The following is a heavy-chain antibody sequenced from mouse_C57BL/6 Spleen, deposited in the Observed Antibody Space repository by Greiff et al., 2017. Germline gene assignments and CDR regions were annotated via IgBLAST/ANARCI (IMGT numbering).Heavy chain of an antibody. J-gene: IGHJ3*01. V-gene: IGHV1-39*01. D-gene: IGHD2-3*01. CDR3: ARYGGYYLFAY. CDR2: INPNYGAT. CDR1: GYSFTDYN. Sequence: EVQVVESGPALVKPGASVTISCKASGYSFTDYNMNWVKQRNGKGLERIGVINPNYGATSYNQKFKGKATLTADQSSSTAYMQLNSLTSADSAVYYCARYGGYYLFAYWGQGTLVTVSA.